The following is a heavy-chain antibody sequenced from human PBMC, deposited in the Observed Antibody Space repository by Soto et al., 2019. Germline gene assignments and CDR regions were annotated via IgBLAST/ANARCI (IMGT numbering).Heavy chain of an antibody. CDR3: AGGDCSSTSCYYYYGMDV. J-gene: IGHJ6*02. V-gene: IGHV3-23*01. CDR1: GFTFSNYA. D-gene: IGHD2-2*01. CDR2: ISDSGHVT. Sequence: GGSLRLSCAASGFTFSNYAMTWIRQAPGKGLEWVSTISDSGHVTHYADSVKGRFTISRDNSRNTLYLQLNSLRAADTAVYYCAGGDCSSTSCYYYYGMDVWGQGTTVTVSS.